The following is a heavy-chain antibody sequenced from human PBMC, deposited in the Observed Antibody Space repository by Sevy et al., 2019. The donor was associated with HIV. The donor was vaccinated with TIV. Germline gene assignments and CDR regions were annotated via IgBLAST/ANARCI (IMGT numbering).Heavy chain of an antibody. V-gene: IGHV3-21*01. CDR1: GFTFSSYS. CDR2: ISSSSSYI. CDR3: AKGSYTVDYYYYYYMDV. D-gene: IGHD3-10*01. Sequence: GGSLRLSCAASGFTFSSYSMNWVRQAPGKGLEWVSSISSSSSYIYYADSVKGRFTISRDNAMNSLYPQMNSLRAEDTAVYYCAKGSYTVDYYYYYYMDVWGKGTTVTVSS. J-gene: IGHJ6*03.